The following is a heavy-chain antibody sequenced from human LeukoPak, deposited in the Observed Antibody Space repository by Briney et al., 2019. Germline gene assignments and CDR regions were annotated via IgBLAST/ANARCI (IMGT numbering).Heavy chain of an antibody. CDR2: IYHSGST. V-gene: IGHV4-4*02. Sequence: SGTLSLTCAVSGGSISSSNWWSWVRQPPGKGLEWIGKIYHSGSTNYNPSLKSRVTISVDKSKNQFSLKLRFVTAADTAVYYCARAPDRGNYYYYGMDVWGQGTTVTVSS. D-gene: IGHD3-16*01. J-gene: IGHJ6*02. CDR1: GGSISSSNW. CDR3: ARAPDRGNYYYYGMDV.